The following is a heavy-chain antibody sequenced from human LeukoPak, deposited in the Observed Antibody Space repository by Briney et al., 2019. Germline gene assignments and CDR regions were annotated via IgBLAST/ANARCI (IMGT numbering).Heavy chain of an antibody. V-gene: IGHV3-11*04. J-gene: IGHJ4*02. CDR1: GFTFSDYY. CDR3: AAGFLEWLYYYFDY. D-gene: IGHD3-3*01. Sequence: GGSLRLSCAASGFTFSDYYMSWIRQAPGKGLEWVSYISSSSSTIYYADSVKGRFTISRDNAKNSLYLQMNSLRAEDTAVYYCAAGFLEWLYYYFDYWGQGTLVTVSS. CDR2: ISSSSSTI.